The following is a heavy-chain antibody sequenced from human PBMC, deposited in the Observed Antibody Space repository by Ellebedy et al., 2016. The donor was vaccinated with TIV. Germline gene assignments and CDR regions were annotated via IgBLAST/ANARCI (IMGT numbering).Heavy chain of an antibody. CDR2: INGDGSNT. CDR3: AKEAWDGDYYFDY. D-gene: IGHD4-17*01. V-gene: IGHV3-74*01. J-gene: IGHJ4*02. Sequence: PGGSLRLSCAASGFTFGPFWMHWVRQAPGKGLVWVSHINGDGSNTIYADSVKGRFTISRDNAKNTLYLQMNSLRAEDTAVYYCAKEAWDGDYYFDYWGQGILVTVSS. CDR1: GFTFGPFW.